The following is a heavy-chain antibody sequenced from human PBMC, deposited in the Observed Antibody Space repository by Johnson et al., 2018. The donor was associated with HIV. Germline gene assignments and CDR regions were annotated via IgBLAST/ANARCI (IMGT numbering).Heavy chain of an antibody. CDR3: AKHLWTLVDAFDI. Sequence: VQLVESGGGLVQPGGSLRLSCAASGFTFSNYWMSWVRQAPGKGLEWVSGINWNGGSTGYADSVKGRFTISRENSKNTLYLQMNSLRAEDTAAFYCAKHLWTLVDAFDIWGQGTMVTVSS. CDR2: INWNGGST. J-gene: IGHJ3*02. V-gene: IGHV3-20*04. D-gene: IGHD2-21*01. CDR1: GFTFSNYW.